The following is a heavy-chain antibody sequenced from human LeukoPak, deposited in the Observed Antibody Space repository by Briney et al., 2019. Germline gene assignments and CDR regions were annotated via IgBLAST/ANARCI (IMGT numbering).Heavy chain of an antibody. V-gene: IGHV3-21*01. D-gene: IGHD2-2*01. CDR3: ARVGCSSTSCPKYFQH. CDR2: ISSSSSYI. Sequence: PGGSLRLSCAAYGFTFSSYSMNWVRQAPGKGLEWVSSISSSSSYIYYADSVKGRFTISRDNAKNSLYLQMNSLRAEDTAVYYCARVGCSSTSCPKYFQHWGQGTLVTVSS. J-gene: IGHJ1*01. CDR1: GFTFSSYS.